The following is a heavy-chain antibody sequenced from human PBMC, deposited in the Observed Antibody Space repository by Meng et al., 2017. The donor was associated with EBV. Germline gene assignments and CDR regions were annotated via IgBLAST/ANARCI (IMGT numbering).Heavy chain of an antibody. D-gene: IGHD2-21*01. J-gene: IGHJ5*02. CDR3: ARVNSDCGGVMCYKGWFDP. CDR2: IHYSGST. V-gene: IGHV4-59*08. Sequence: QVQLEGSGPALVKPSEPLSLTCTVFGDSISDYYWSWIRQPPGKGLEWIGYIHYSGSTYYNPSLKSRITISVDMSRNQFSLRLTSVTSADMAVYYCARVNSDCGGVMCYKGWFDPWGQGTLVTVSS. CDR1: GDSISDYY.